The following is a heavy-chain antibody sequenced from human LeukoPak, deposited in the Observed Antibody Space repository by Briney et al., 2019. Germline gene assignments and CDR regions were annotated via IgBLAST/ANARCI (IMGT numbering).Heavy chain of an antibody. V-gene: IGHV3-30*04. CDR1: GFTFSSYA. Sequence: GGSLRLSCAASGFTFSSYAMHWVRQAPGKGLEWVAVISYDGSNKYYADSVKGRFTISRDNSKNTLYLQMNSLRAEDTAVYYCARETTLRYFDWFPDWGQGTLVTVSS. D-gene: IGHD3-9*01. CDR3: ARETTLRYFDWFPD. CDR2: ISYDGSNK. J-gene: IGHJ4*02.